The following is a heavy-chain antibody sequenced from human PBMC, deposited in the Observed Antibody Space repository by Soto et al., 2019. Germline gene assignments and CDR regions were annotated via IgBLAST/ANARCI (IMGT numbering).Heavy chain of an antibody. CDR3: ARDDSSSWYRWCDP. Sequence: QVQLQESGPGLVKPSQTLSLTCTVSGGSISSGGYYWSWIRQHPGKGLEWIGYIYYSGSTYYNPSLKRRVTIAVDTSKNQSSLKLSSVTAADTAVYYCARDDSSSWYRWCDPWGQGTLVTVSS. J-gene: IGHJ5*02. CDR1: GGSISSGGYY. CDR2: IYYSGST. V-gene: IGHV4-31*03. D-gene: IGHD6-13*01.